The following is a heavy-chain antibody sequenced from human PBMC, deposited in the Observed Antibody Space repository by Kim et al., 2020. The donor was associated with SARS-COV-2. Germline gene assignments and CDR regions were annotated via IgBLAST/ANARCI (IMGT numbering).Heavy chain of an antibody. CDR3: TRSPGGYYDY. V-gene: IGHV3-74*01. CDR1: GFTFSDYW. D-gene: IGHD2-2*01. J-gene: IGHJ4*02. CDR2: IRTDGIRT. Sequence: GGSLRLSCAASGFTFSDYWMHWVRQAPGKGLVWVSRIRTDGIRTDYPDSVKGRFTISRDNAKNMLYLQMNSLRAEDTAVYYCTRSPGGYYDYWGQGTLVTVSS.